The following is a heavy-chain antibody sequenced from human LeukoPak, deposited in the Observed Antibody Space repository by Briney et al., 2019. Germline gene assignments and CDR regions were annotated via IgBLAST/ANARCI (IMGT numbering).Heavy chain of an antibody. CDR3: ASSINSGYDPDY. CDR2: INPNSGGT. J-gene: IGHJ4*02. D-gene: IGHD5-12*01. V-gene: IGHV1-2*02. Sequence: ASVKVSCKASGYTFTSYDINWVRQATGQGLEWMGWINPNSGGTNYAQKFQGRVTMTRDTSISTAYMELSRLRSDDTAVYYCASSINSGYDPDYWGQGTLVTVSS. CDR1: GYTFTSYD.